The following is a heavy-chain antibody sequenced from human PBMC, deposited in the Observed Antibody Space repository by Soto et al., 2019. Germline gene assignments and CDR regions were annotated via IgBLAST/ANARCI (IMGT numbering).Heavy chain of an antibody. CDR1: GFTFSSFA. CDR2: VTSSASST. D-gene: IGHD1-26*01. J-gene: IGHJ3*01. CDR3: AKGGAFLLDPFDV. Sequence: GQLFESGGGMVQPGGSLRLSCAASGFTFSSFAMNWVRLPPGRGLEGVAAVTSSASSTHYADSVKGRFTISRDNSKNTLYLQMNSLRADDTAVYYCAKGGAFLLDPFDVWGQGTMVTVSS. V-gene: IGHV3-23*01.